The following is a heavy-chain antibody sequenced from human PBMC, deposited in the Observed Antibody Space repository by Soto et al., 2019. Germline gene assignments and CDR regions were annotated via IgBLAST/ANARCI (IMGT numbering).Heavy chain of an antibody. D-gene: IGHD6-6*01. J-gene: IGHJ4*02. CDR1: SASLSSSTYY. Sequence: SETLSLTCSVSSASLSSSTYYWSWIRQPPGRGPEWIGSIYYSGNTYYKPSLKSRVSISIDTSRNQFSLKLTSLTAADTGVYYCASSSPFHYWGPGILVT. V-gene: IGHV4-39*01. CDR3: ASSSPFHY. CDR2: IYYSGNT.